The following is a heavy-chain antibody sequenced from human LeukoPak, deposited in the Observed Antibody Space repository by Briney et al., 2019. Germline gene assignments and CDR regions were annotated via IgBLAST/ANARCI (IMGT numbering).Heavy chain of an antibody. CDR2: IIPIFGTA. Sequence: SVKVSFKASGYTFTGYYMHWVRQAPGQGLEWMGGIIPIFGTANYAQKFQGRVTITADESTSTAYMELSSLRSEDTAVYYCARALTGTTFLDAFDIWGQGTMVTVSS. J-gene: IGHJ3*02. CDR3: ARALTGTTFLDAFDI. D-gene: IGHD1-20*01. CDR1: GYTFTGYY. V-gene: IGHV1-69*13.